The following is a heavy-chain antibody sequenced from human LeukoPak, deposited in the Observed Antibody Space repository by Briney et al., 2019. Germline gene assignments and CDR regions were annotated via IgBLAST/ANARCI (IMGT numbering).Heavy chain of an antibody. CDR1: GGTLSGSNYR. J-gene: IGHJ4*02. Sequence: SETLSLTCTVSGGTLSGSNYRWGRIRQPPGKGLEWIGTIYYTGSTYYNPSLNSRVTISVDTYKTQFSLKLISVTAADTAVYYCARQDGYSGSYFDYWGQGTLVTVSS. CDR2: IYYTGST. V-gene: IGHV4-39*01. CDR3: ARQDGYSGSYFDY. D-gene: IGHD1-26*01.